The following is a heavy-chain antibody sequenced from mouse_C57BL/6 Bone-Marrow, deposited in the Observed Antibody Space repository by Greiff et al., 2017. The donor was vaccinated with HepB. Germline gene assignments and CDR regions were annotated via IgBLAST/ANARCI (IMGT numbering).Heavy chain of an antibody. CDR2: IWTGGGT. V-gene: IGHV2-9-1*01. CDR1: GFSLTSYA. D-gene: IGHD1-1*01. Sequence: VMLVESGPGLVAPSQSLSITCTVSGFSLTSYAISWVRQPPGKGLEWLGVIWTGGGTNYNSALKSRLSISKDNSKSQVFLKMNSLQTDDTARYYCARMFTTVVATDYYAMDYWGQGTSVTVSS. CDR3: ARMFTTVVATDYYAMDY. J-gene: IGHJ4*01.